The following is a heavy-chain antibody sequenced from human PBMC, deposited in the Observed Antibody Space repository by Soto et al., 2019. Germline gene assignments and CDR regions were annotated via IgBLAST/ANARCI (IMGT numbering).Heavy chain of an antibody. V-gene: IGHV3-33*06. CDR2: IWYDRSNK. CDR3: AKEEEHGGYEGDY. D-gene: IGHD5-12*01. Sequence: GGALRLSFAAAWFTFSRYCMDWGPQVPGKGLEWVAVIWYDRSNKYYADSVKGRFTISRDNSKNTLYLQMNSLRAEDTAVYYCAKEEEHGGYEGDYWGQGTLVTVSS. J-gene: IGHJ4*02. CDR1: WFTFSRYC.